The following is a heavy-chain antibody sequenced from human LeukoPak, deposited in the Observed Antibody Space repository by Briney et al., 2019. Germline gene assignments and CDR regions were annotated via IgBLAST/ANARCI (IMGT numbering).Heavy chain of an antibody. V-gene: IGHV4-34*01. Sequence: SSETLSLTCTFYGGSFSAYYWSWIRQPPGKGLEWIGDIDHGGSAKYNPSLKSRVTISIDTSTNLFSLKVNSVTAADTAVYYCASGETDYYYYYYMDVWGKGTTVTVSS. D-gene: IGHD1-14*01. CDR2: IDHGGSA. J-gene: IGHJ6*03. CDR1: GGSFSAYY. CDR3: ASGETDYYYYYYMDV.